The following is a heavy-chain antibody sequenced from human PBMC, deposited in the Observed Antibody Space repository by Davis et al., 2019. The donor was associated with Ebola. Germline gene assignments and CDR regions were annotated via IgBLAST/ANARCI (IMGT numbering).Heavy chain of an antibody. CDR2: IKSKVDDGTS. Sequence: PGGSLRLSCVASGFIFRDAWMTWVRQAPGKGLEWVGRIKSKVDDGTSDFAAPVRGRFSISRDDSRNTIYLQMNSLKREDTAVYYCVKDRPYSVGGELLYWGQGTAVTVSS. D-gene: IGHD3-3*01. CDR1: GFIFRDAW. J-gene: IGHJ4*02. V-gene: IGHV3-15*05. CDR3: VKDRPYSVGGELLY.